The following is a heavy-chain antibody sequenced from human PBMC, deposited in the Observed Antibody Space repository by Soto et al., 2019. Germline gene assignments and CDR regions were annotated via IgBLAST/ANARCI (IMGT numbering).Heavy chain of an antibody. D-gene: IGHD6-13*01. Sequence: QVQLVASGGGVVQPGRSLRLSCAASGFTFSSYAMHWVRQAPGKGLEWMAVISHAGNNKYYVDSVKGRFTISRDNSKNSLYLQMNSLRPEDTAVYYCAKDLDAYGDSWPADCWGQGTLVTVCS. V-gene: IGHV3-30-3*01. J-gene: IGHJ4*02. CDR2: ISHAGNNK. CDR3: AKDLDAYGDSWPADC. CDR1: GFTFSSYA.